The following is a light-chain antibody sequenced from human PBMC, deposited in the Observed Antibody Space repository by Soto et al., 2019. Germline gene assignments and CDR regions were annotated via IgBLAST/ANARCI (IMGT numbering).Light chain of an antibody. J-gene: IGKJ1*01. CDR2: AIS. Sequence: DIQLTQSPSSLSASVGDRVTITCQTSQSINTHLYWYQQKPGKPPKLLIHAISSLQSGVPSRFSGSGSGTDFSLTISSLQPEDSATYYCQQSYNFPRTFGQGTKVDIK. CDR1: QSINTH. V-gene: IGKV1-39*01. CDR3: QQSYNFPRT.